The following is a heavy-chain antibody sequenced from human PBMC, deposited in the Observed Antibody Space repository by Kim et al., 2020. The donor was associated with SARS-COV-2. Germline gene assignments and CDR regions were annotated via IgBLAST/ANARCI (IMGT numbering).Heavy chain of an antibody. V-gene: IGHV3-30*18. J-gene: IGHJ2*01. D-gene: IGHD1-26*01. CDR2: VSYDGSIK. CDR3: EKVFDLGASIYWYFDL. CDR1: GFTFSKYG. Sequence: GGSLRLSCAASGFTFSKYGMHWVRQAPGKGLEWVAVVSYDGSIKYYTESVKGRFTISRDNSKDTLHLQMDSPRPEDTAVYYCEKVFDLGASIYWYFDLWGRGTLVTVSS.